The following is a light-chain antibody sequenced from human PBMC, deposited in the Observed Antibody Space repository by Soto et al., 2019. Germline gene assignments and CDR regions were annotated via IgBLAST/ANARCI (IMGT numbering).Light chain of an antibody. J-gene: IGKJ1*01. V-gene: IGKV1-39*01. Sequence: DIQMTPSPSSLSASVRDRVTIPAGAIQSISSYLNWYRKKPGKAPKLLIYAESSLQSGVPSRFSGGGSGTEFTLTISSLQPDDFATYYCQEYKSYSWTFGQGSKVDIK. CDR2: AES. CDR1: QSISSY. CDR3: QEYKSYSWT.